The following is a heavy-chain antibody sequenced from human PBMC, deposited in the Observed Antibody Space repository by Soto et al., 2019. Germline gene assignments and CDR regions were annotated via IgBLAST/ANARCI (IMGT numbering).Heavy chain of an antibody. CDR2: ISGSGGGT. D-gene: IGHD1-1*01. Sequence: LRLSCAASGFTFSSYAMSWVRQAPGKGLEWVSSISGSGGGTYYADSVKGRFTFSRDNSKNTLYLQMNSLRAEDTAVYYCAKFGMATTKRSPPYYIDYWGQGALVTVSS. J-gene: IGHJ4*02. CDR1: GFTFSSYA. V-gene: IGHV3-23*01. CDR3: AKFGMATTKRSPPYYIDY.